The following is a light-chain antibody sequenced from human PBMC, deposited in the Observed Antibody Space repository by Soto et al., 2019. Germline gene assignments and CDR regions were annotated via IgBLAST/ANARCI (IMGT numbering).Light chain of an antibody. CDR3: QQRNNWPPT. Sequence: EIVLTQSPGTLSLSPWEGDTLSCRASQSVSNNFLAWYQQQPGRAPRLLIYGATSRATGIPDRFSGSGSGTDFTLTISRLEPEDFALYFCQQRNNWPPTFGGGTKVE. J-gene: IGKJ4*01. V-gene: IGKV3D-20*02. CDR1: QSVSNNF. CDR2: GAT.